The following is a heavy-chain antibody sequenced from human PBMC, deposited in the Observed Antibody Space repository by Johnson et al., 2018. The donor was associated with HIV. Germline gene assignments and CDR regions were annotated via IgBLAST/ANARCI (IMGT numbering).Heavy chain of an antibody. J-gene: IGHJ3*02. V-gene: IGHV3-64*01. CDR1: GFTLSKYA. CDR3: ARTNWNDDAGGAIDI. Sequence: EVQLVESGGGVVQPGRSLRLSCAASGFTLSKYAMHWVRQAPGKGLEYVSGINSDGGTTEYVNSVKGRFTISRDNSKNTLYLQMGSLRIEDGAVYYCARTNWNDDAGGAIDIWGQGTTVTVSS. D-gene: IGHD1-1*01. CDR2: INSDGGTT.